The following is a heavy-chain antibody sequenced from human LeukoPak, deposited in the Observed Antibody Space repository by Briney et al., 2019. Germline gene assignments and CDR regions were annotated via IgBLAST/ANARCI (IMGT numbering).Heavy chain of an antibody. D-gene: IGHD3-16*01. CDR2: ITESGDNT. V-gene: IGHV3-23*01. CDR3: AKGAGLGPWGY. Sequence: GGSLRLSCAASAFTFPTYGMIWVRQAPGKGLEWVSSITESGDNTYYADSVKGRFTISRDNSKNTLYLQMNSLRAEDTAVYYCAKGAGLGPWGYWGQGTLVTVSS. CDR1: AFTFPTYG. J-gene: IGHJ4*02.